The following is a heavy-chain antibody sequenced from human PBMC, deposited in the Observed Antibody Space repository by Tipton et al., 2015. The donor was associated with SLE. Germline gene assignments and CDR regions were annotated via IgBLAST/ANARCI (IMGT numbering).Heavy chain of an antibody. CDR2: IYYSGST. CDR1: GGSISSGGYY. J-gene: IGHJ4*02. Sequence: TLSLTCTVSGGSISSGGYYWSWIRQHPGKGLEWIGYIYYSGSTYYNPSLKSRVTISVDRSKNQFSLKLSSVTAADTAVYYCARGGAITMGQGEVDYWGQGTLVTVSS. CDR3: ARGGAITMGQGEVDY. V-gene: IGHV4-31*03. D-gene: IGHD3-10*01.